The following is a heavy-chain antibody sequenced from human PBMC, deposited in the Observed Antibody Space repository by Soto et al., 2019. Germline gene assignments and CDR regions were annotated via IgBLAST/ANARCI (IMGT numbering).Heavy chain of an antibody. CDR2: IYHSGST. CDR3: ASSGFLVRIAARQRYFDY. J-gene: IGHJ4*02. CDR1: GGSISSSNW. V-gene: IGHV4-4*02. D-gene: IGHD6-6*01. Sequence: SETLSLTCAVSGGSISSSNWWSWVRQPPGKGLEWIGEIYHSGSTNYNPSLKSRVTISVDKSKNQFSLKLSSVTAADTAVYYCASSGFLVRIAARQRYFDYWGQGTLVTVSS.